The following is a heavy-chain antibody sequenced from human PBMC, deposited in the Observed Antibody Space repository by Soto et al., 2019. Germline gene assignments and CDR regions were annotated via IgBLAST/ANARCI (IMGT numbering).Heavy chain of an antibody. CDR2: IYSASST. CDR3: ARDTDYYGMDV. CDR1: GFTVSHNY. J-gene: IGHJ6*02. V-gene: IGHV3-53*01. Sequence: EVQLVESGGGLIQPGGSLRLSCAASGFTVSHNYMSWVRQAPGEGLEWVSVIYSASSTYYADSVKGRFTISRDNSKNTLYLQMNSPRAEDTAVYYCARDTDYYGMDVWGQGTTVTVSS. D-gene: IGHD4-17*01.